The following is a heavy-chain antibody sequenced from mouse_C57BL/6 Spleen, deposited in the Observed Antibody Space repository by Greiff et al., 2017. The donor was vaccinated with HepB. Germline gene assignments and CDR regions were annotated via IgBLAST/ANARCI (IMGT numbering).Heavy chain of an antibody. CDR1: GYTFTSYW. J-gene: IGHJ3*01. Sequence: VQLQQPGAELVKPGASVKLSCKASGYTFTSYWMQWVKQRPGQGLEWIGEIDPFDSDTNYNQKFKGKATLTVDTSSSTAYMQLSSLTSEDSAVYYCARGRCGFAYWGQGTLVTVSA. CDR3: ARGRCGFAY. V-gene: IGHV1-50*01. CDR2: IDPFDSDT.